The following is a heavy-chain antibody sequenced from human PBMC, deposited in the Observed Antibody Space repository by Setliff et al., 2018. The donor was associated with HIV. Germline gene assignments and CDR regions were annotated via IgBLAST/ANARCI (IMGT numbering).Heavy chain of an antibody. CDR3: ARVPVAGANWFDP. CDR2: IYYSGST. Sequence: SETLSLTCTVSGGSISSYYWSWIRQPPGKGLEWIGYIYYSGSTNYNPSLKSRVTISVDRSKNLFSLKLISVTAADQGVYYCARVPVAGANWFDPWGLGTLVTVSS. D-gene: IGHD2-21*01. CDR1: GGSISSYY. V-gene: IGHV4-59*08. J-gene: IGHJ5*02.